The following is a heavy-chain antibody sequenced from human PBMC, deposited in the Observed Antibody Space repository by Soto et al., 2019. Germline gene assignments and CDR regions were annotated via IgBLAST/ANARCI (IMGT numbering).Heavy chain of an antibody. CDR3: ADRTMSNSARFDP. Sequence: VSGPTLVNPTQTLTLNCAFSGFSLSTTGEGVGWFRQPPGNAPEWLALSYWDDDVRYSPSLRNRRTITKDTPENQVVLTMTNIAPLNTAPYYWADRTMSNSARFDPWGQGILVTVAS. CDR1: GFSLSTTGEG. V-gene: IGHV2-5*02. CDR2: SYWDDDV. J-gene: IGHJ5*02. D-gene: IGHD5-18*01.